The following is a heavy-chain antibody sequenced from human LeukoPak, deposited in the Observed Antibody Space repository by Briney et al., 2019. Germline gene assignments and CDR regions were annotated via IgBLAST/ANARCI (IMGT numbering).Heavy chain of an antibody. CDR2: ISAYNGNT. D-gene: IGHD5-12*01. V-gene: IGHV1-18*01. CDR3: ARDRLESPLYWFAQYSGYDYPSYFDY. CDR1: GYTFTSYG. J-gene: IGHJ4*02. Sequence: ASVKVSCKASGYTFTSYGISWVRQAPGQGLEWMGWISAYNGNTNYAQKLQGRVTMTTDTSTSTAYMELRSLRSDDTAVYYCARDRLESPLYWFAQYSGYDYPSYFDYWGQGTLVTVSS.